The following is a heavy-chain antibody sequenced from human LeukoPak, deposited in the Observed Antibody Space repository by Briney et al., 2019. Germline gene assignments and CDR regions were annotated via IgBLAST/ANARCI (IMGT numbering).Heavy chain of an antibody. J-gene: IGHJ6*03. CDR1: GYTFTSYD. CDR2: MNPNSGNT. V-gene: IGHV1-8*03. CDR3: ARGPVTTSLNYYYYYMDV. Sequence: ASVKVSCKASGYTFTSYDINWVRQATGQGLEWMGWMNPNSGNTGYAQKFQGRVTITRNTSISTAYMELSSLRSEDTAVCYCARGPVTTSLNYYYYYMDVWGKGTTVTVSS. D-gene: IGHD4-11*01.